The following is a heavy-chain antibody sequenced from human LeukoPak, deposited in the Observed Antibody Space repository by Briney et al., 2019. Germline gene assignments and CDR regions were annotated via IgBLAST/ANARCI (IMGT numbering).Heavy chain of an antibody. J-gene: IGHJ4*02. Sequence: GGSLRLSCAASGFTFSSYAMSWVRQAPGKGLEWVSAISGSGGSTYYADSVKGRFTISRDNSKNTLYLQMNSLRADDTAVYYCAKRGRESYNYGYPDFWGQGTLVTVSS. CDR3: AKRGRESYNYGYPDF. V-gene: IGHV3-23*01. CDR2: ISGSGGST. CDR1: GFTFSSYA. D-gene: IGHD5-18*01.